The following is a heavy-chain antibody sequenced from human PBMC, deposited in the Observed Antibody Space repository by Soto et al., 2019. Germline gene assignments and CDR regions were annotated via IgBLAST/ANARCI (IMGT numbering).Heavy chain of an antibody. D-gene: IGHD2-21*01. CDR3: ARDYYHRGEFMDV. V-gene: IGHV4-4*08. CDR1: GGSISGYY. CDR2: IYSTRGNT. Sequence: SETLSLTCTVSGGSISGYYWAWIRQPPGKRLEWIAYIYSTRGNTDYNSSLNRRATISIDMSKNRVALRLRAVTAADTAMYYCARDYYHRGEFMDVWGEGTTVT. J-gene: IGHJ6*03.